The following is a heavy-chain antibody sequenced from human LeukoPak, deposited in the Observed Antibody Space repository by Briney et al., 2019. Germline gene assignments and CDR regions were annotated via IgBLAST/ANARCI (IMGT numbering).Heavy chain of an antibody. CDR2: IIYSGRN. CDR3: ARWGYYFDSSAHVVSTDDS. D-gene: IGHD3-22*01. V-gene: IGHV4-59*01. Sequence: SETLSLTCSVSAVSINSFYWARHPPPPGQGLEGIGYIIYSGRNDYNPALKSRVPISVDTSRNQFSLNLRSVTAADTAVYYCARWGYYFDSSAHVVSTDDSWGQGNLVTVSS. J-gene: IGHJ4*02. CDR1: AVSINSFY.